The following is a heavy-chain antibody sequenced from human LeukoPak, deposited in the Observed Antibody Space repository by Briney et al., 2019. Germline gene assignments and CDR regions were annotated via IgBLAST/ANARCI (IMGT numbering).Heavy chain of an antibody. Sequence: PSETLSLTCAVSGGSIGSGGYSWSWIRQPPGKGLEWIGYIYHSGSTYYNPSLKSRVTISVDRSKNQFSLKLSSVTAADTAVYYCARTKDVFDYYDSSGYYGYFDYWGQGTLVTVSS. D-gene: IGHD3-22*01. CDR2: IYHSGST. J-gene: IGHJ4*02. CDR1: GGSIGSGGYS. CDR3: ARTKDVFDYYDSSGYYGYFDY. V-gene: IGHV4-30-2*01.